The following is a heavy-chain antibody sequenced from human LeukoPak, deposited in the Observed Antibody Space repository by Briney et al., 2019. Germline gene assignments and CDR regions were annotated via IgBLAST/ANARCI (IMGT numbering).Heavy chain of an antibody. CDR1: GGSISSSNYY. CDR3: ARIRLTVAGGVFNY. Sequence: SETLSLTCTVSGGSISSSNYYWGWIRQPPGKGLEWIGSIYYSGSTHYNPSLNNRVTMSVDTSKNQFSLKLRFVTAADTAAYFCARIRLTVAGGVFNYWGQGTLVTVSS. CDR2: IYYSGST. D-gene: IGHD6-19*01. V-gene: IGHV4-39*01. J-gene: IGHJ4*02.